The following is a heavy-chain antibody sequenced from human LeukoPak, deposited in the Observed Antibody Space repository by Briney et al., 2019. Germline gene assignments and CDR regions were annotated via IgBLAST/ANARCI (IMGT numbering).Heavy chain of an antibody. J-gene: IGHJ2*01. Sequence: GGSLRLSCTASGFTFSSYNMNWVRQAPGKGLEWVSYISSSSSTIYHADSVKGRFTISRDNAKNSLYLQMNSLRDEDTAVYYCARQMTTGPWYFYLWGRGTLVTVSS. CDR2: ISSSSSTI. CDR3: ARQMTTGPWYFYL. V-gene: IGHV3-48*02. CDR1: GFTFSSYN. D-gene: IGHD4-17*01.